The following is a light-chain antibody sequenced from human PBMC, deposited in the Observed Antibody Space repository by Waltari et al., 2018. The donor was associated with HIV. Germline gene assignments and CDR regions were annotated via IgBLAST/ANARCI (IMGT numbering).Light chain of an antibody. CDR2: EVS. CDR1: TSAVGRYNL. V-gene: IGLV2-23*02. CDR3: CSYARSSSLV. Sequence: QSALTQPASVSGSPGQSNTISCTGTTSAVGRYNLVSWYQQHPGKAPKLLMYEVSKRPSGVSNRFSGSKSGNTASLTISGLQAEDEADYYCCSYARSSSLVFGGGTKLTVL. J-gene: IGLJ2*01.